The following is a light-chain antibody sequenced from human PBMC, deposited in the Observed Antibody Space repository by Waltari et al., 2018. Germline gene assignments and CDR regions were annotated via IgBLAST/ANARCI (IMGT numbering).Light chain of an antibody. Sequence: QSALTHPAYVAASPGQSITIPCTGTASHIGTHHFFFLYRQHPGKAPQLVIYDVSRRPSDISPRFSGSKSGTTASLTIFGLQPEDEADYYCNSYTTKGTLVVFGGGTKLTVL. CDR1: ASHIGTHHF. CDR3: NSYTTKGTLVV. CDR2: DVS. V-gene: IGLV2-14*03. J-gene: IGLJ3*02.